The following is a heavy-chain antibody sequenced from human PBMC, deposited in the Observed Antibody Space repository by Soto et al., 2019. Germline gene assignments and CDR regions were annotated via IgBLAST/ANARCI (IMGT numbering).Heavy chain of an antibody. Sequence: QVRLVESGGGVVQPGRSLRLSCAASGFTFSSYGMHWIRQAPGKGLEWVALISYDGSTKYYADAVKGRFTISRDNSKKTLFLQMNGLRADDTALYYCAKAVSATTNWFDPWGQGTLVTVSS. CDR3: AKAVSATTNWFDP. CDR1: GFTFSSYG. CDR2: ISYDGSTK. J-gene: IGHJ5*02. V-gene: IGHV3-30*18. D-gene: IGHD1-1*01.